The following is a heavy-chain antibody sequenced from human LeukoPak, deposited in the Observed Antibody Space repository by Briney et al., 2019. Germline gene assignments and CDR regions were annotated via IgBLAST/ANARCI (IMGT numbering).Heavy chain of an antibody. CDR2: FDPEDGEI. CDR1: GYSLSELS. Sequence: ASMRVSCEVSGYSLSELSIHWVRHVLGKGLQWMGGFDPEDGEIVYAQNLHGRVTMTEDTSTDTAYMELSSLRSEDTAVYYCAAGFHGGGLLNDDVFDIWGQGTRVAVSS. D-gene: IGHD2-15*01. CDR3: AAGFHGGGLLNDDVFDI. V-gene: IGHV1-24*01. J-gene: IGHJ3*02.